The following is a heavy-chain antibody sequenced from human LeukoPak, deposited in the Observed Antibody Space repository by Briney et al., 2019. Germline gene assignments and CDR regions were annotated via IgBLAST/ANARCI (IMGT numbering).Heavy chain of an antibody. CDR3: ARVITDSYYYYYGMDV. CDR2: IYYSGTT. V-gene: IGHV4-59*01. CDR1: GGSISSYY. J-gene: IGHJ6*02. D-gene: IGHD3-16*01. Sequence: PSETLSLTCTVSGGSISSYYWSWIRQPPGKGLEWIGYIYYSGTTNYNPSLKSRVTISLDTSKNQFSLKLSSVTAVDTAVYYCARVITDSYYYYYGMDVWGQGTTVTVSS.